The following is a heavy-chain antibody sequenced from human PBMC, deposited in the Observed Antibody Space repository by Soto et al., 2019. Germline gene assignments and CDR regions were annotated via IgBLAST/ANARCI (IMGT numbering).Heavy chain of an antibody. J-gene: IGHJ4*02. D-gene: IGHD6-13*01. Sequence: EVHLLESGGGLVQPGESLRLSCGASGFTFSSCVMTWVRQAPGKEWEWVSSITNNGAGTHYADSVKGRFTISRDNSKNTVFLQMNNLRAEDTAVYYCAKGLNNGRWYAADWGQGTLVTVSS. V-gene: IGHV3-23*01. CDR2: ITNNGAGT. CDR3: AKGLNNGRWYAAD. CDR1: GFTFSSCV.